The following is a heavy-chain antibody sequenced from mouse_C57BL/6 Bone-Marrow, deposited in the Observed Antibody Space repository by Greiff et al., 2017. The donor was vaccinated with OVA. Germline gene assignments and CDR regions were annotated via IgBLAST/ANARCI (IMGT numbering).Heavy chain of an antibody. J-gene: IGHJ3*01. CDR2: ISYSGST. CDR3: ARALSWFAY. Sequence: EVQVVESGPGMVKPSQSLSLTCTVTGYSITSGYDWHWIRPFPGNKLEWLGYISYSGSTNYNPPLKSRISITHYTSKHHFFLKLNSVSTEDTATSYCARALSWFAYWGQGTLVTVSA. CDR1: GYSITSGYD. V-gene: IGHV3-1*01.